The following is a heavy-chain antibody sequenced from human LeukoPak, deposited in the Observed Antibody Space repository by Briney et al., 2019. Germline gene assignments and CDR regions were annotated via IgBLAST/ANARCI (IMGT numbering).Heavy chain of an antibody. Sequence: PSETLSLTCTVSGGSISSYYWSWIRQPPGKGLEWIGRIYTSGSTNYNPSLKSRVTISVDTSKNQFSLKLSSVTAADTAVYYCARGSKEYELGYCSSTSCLSDAFDIWGQGTMVTVSS. V-gene: IGHV4-4*08. CDR3: ARGSKEYELGYCSSTSCLSDAFDI. D-gene: IGHD2-2*01. J-gene: IGHJ3*02. CDR2: IYTSGST. CDR1: GGSISSYY.